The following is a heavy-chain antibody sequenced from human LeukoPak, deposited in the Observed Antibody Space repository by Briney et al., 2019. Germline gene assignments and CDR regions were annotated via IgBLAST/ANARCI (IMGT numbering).Heavy chain of an antibody. D-gene: IGHD3-22*01. CDR2: IYYSGST. V-gene: IGHV4-31*03. CDR3: ARALSEGGYYYVYGAFDI. J-gene: IGHJ3*02. Sequence: SETLSLTCTVSGGSISSGGYYWSWIRQHPGKGLEWIGYIYYSGSTYYNPSLKSRVTISVDTSKSQFSLKLSSVTAADTAVYYCARALSEGGYYYVYGAFDIWGQGTMVTVSS. CDR1: GGSISSGGYY.